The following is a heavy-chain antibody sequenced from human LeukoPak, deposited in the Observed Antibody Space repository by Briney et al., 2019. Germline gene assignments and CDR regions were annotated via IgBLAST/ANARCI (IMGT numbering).Heavy chain of an antibody. J-gene: IGHJ4*02. Sequence: ASETLSLTCAVYGGSFSGYYWSWIRQPPGKELEWIGEINHSGSTNYNPSLKSRVTISVDMSKNQFSLKLSSVTAADTAVYYCARTRGYSYGPQIYWGQGTLVTVSS. V-gene: IGHV4-34*01. CDR1: GGSFSGYY. D-gene: IGHD5-18*01. CDR3: ARTRGYSYGPQIY. CDR2: INHSGST.